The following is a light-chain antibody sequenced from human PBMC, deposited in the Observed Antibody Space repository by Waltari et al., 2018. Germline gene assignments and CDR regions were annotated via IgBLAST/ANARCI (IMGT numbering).Light chain of an antibody. CDR3: APWDDSLNGVM. CDR1: HSTLGPHL. Sequence: QSVVIQPPSLSGTPGQTAPISCSGRHSTLGPHLVSSYQKFPGMAPRLPIYDNNQRPSGVPARFSGSKSGTSASLAISGLQFEDEADYYCAPWDDSLNGVMFGGGTKLTVL. CDR2: DNN. J-gene: IGLJ3*02. V-gene: IGLV1-44*01.